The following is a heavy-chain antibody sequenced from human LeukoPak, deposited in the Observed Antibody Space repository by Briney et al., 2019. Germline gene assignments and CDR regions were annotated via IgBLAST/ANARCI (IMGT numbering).Heavy chain of an antibody. CDR2: IYYSGST. J-gene: IGHJ6*03. Sequence: SETLSLTCTVSGGSISSYYWSWIRQPPGKGLEWMGYIYYSGSTNYNPSLKSRVTISVDTSKNQFSLKLSSVTAADTAVYYCASGWYGGYYYYYYMDVWGKGTTVTVSS. CDR1: GGSISSYY. V-gene: IGHV4-59*01. CDR3: ASGWYGGYYYYYYMDV. D-gene: IGHD6-19*01.